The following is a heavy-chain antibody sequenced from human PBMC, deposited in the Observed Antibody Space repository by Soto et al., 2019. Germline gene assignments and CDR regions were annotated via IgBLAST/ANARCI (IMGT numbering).Heavy chain of an antibody. J-gene: IGHJ6*02. CDR2: ISGSGGST. D-gene: IGHD3-9*01. CDR3: AKGVYYDILTGYSPHGMDV. V-gene: IGHV3-23*01. CDR1: GFTFSSYA. Sequence: GGSLRLSCAASGFTFSSYAMSWVRQAPGKGLEWVSAISGSGGSTYYADSVKGRFTISRDNSKNTLYLQMNSLRAEDTAVYYCAKGVYYDILTGYSPHGMDVWGQGTTVTVSS.